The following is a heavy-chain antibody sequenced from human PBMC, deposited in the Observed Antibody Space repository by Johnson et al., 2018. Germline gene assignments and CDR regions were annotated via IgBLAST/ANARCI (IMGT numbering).Heavy chain of an antibody. CDR3: AKAISRSLHAFDI. V-gene: IGHV3-9*01. CDR1: GFTFDDYA. J-gene: IGHJ3*02. CDR2: ISWNSGSI. Sequence: VQSGGSLRLPCATSGFTFDDYAMHWVRQAPGKGLEWVSGISWNSGSIGYADSVKGRFTISRDKAKNSLYLQMNSLKAEDTSFYYCAKAISRSLHAFDIWGQGTMVTVSS.